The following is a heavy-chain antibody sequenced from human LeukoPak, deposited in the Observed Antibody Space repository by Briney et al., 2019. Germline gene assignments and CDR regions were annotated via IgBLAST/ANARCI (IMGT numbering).Heavy chain of an antibody. D-gene: IGHD5-18*01. J-gene: IGHJ4*02. V-gene: IGHV1-69*13. CDR2: IIPIFGTA. Sequence: ASVNVSCKASGGTFSIYAISWVRQAHGQGLEWMGGIIPIFGTANYAQKFQGRVTITADESTSTAYMELSSLRSEDTAVYYCARDGLAGYSYGREYRPFDYWGQGTLVTVSS. CDR1: GGTFSIYA. CDR3: ARDGLAGYSYGREYRPFDY.